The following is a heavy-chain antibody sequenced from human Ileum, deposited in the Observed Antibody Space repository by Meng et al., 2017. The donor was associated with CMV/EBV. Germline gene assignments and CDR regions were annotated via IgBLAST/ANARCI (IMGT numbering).Heavy chain of an antibody. J-gene: IGHJ4*02. V-gene: IGHV3-74*01. CDR1: GLTVNNNY. CDR2: IISDGTGT. CDR3: ARGGSTWVDY. Sequence: GGSLRLSCAASGLTVNNNYMNWVRQTPGKGLGWVSRIISDGTGTSYADSVKGRFTISRDNAKNTLYLQMNSLRAEDTAVYYCARGGSTWVDYWGQGTLVTVSS. D-gene: IGHD6-13*01.